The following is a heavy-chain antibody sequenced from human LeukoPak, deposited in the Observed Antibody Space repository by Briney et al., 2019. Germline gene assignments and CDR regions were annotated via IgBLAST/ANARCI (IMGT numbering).Heavy chain of an antibody. D-gene: IGHD3-22*01. CDR3: AKSAYDSSGYYFLADAFDI. CDR1: GFTFSSYA. CDR2: ISGSGGST. Sequence: GGSLRLSCAASGFTFSSYAMSWVRQAPGKGLEWVSAISGSGGSTYYADSVKGRFTISRDNSKNTLYLQMNSLRAEDTAVCYCAKSAYDSSGYYFLADAFDIWGQGTMVTVSS. J-gene: IGHJ3*02. V-gene: IGHV3-23*01.